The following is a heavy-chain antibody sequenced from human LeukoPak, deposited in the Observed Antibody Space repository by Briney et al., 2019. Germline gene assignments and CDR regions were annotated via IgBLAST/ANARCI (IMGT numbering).Heavy chain of an antibody. D-gene: IGHD3-3*01. CDR1: GYTLTGYY. CDR2: INSNSGGT. J-gene: IGHJ5*02. V-gene: IGHV1-2*02. Sequence: GASVKVSCKASGYTLTGYYLHWVRQAPGQGLEWMGWINSNSGGTNYAQKFQGRVTLTRDTSISTAYMELSSLRSDDTAVYYCARGRFLEWFTLRFDPWGQGTLVTVSS. CDR3: ARGRFLEWFTLRFDP.